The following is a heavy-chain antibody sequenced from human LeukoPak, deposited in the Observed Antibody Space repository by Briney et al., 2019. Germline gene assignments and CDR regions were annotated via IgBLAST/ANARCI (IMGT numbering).Heavy chain of an antibody. D-gene: IGHD5-18*01. CDR2: IYNSGTT. V-gene: IGHV4-31*03. Sequence: SETLSLTCTVSGGSISSGGYYWTWIHQYPGKGLEWIGYIYNSGTTYYNPSLQSRVTISGDTSKNQFSLKLSSVTAADTAVYYCARTAGWSYGFDYWGQGTLVTVSS. CDR1: GGSISSGGYY. CDR3: ARTAGWSYGFDY. J-gene: IGHJ4*02.